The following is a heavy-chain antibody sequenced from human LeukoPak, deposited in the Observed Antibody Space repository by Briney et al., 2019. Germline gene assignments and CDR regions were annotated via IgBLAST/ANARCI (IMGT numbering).Heavy chain of an antibody. CDR3: AKAGRGAILVGTTAAFDA. V-gene: IGHV3-74*01. CDR2: INSDGSTT. J-gene: IGHJ3*01. D-gene: IGHD1-26*01. CDR1: GFTLNGYW. Sequence: PGGSLGLSCAAPGFTLNGYWMHWVRQAPGKGLVWVSRINSDGSTTSYADSVKGRFTISRDNSKNTLYLQMNGLRAEDTAVYYCAKAGRGAILVGTTAAFDAWGQGTMVTVSS.